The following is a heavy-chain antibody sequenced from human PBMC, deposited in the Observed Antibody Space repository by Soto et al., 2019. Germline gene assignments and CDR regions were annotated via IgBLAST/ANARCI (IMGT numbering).Heavy chain of an antibody. V-gene: IGHV3-23*01. D-gene: IGHD3-3*01. J-gene: IGHJ2*01. CDR2: ISGSGGST. CDR1: GFTFSSYA. CDR3: AGGAGRFLEWLFIRSWYFDL. Sequence: EVQLLESGGGLVQPGGSLRLSCAASGFTFSSYAMSWVRQAPGKGLEWVSAISGSGGSTYYADSVKGRFTISRDNSKNTLYLQMNSLRAEDTAVYYCAGGAGRFLEWLFIRSWYFDLWGRGTLVTVSS.